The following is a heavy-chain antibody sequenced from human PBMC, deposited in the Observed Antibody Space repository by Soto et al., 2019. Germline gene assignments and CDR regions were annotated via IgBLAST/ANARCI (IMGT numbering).Heavy chain of an antibody. D-gene: IGHD2-2*02. V-gene: IGHV1-69*01. CDR1: GGTFSSYA. CDR2: IIPIFGTA. CDR3: AREGCSSTRCYSDPYYGMDV. J-gene: IGHJ6*02. Sequence: QVQLVQSGAEVKKPGSSVKVSCKASGGTFSSYAISWVRQAPGQGLEWMGGIIPIFGTANYAQKFQGRVTIIADETTGAADLELSSLRSEDTALYYCAREGCSSTRCYSDPYYGMDVWGQGTTVTV.